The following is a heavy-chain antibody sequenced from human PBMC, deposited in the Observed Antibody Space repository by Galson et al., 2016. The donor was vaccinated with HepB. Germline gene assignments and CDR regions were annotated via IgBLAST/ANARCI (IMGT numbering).Heavy chain of an antibody. J-gene: IGHJ5*02. CDR3: ARDWYIVKEDNWFDP. CDR1: GFTFSSYT. D-gene: IGHD2/OR15-2a*01. CDR2: ISSGSTYI. Sequence: SLRLSCAASGFTFSSYTMSWVRQAPGKGLEWVSSISSGSTYIFYADSVKGRFSISRDNAKNSLFLQMVSPRAEDTAVYYCARDWYIVKEDNWFDPWGQGTLVTVSS. V-gene: IGHV3-21*01.